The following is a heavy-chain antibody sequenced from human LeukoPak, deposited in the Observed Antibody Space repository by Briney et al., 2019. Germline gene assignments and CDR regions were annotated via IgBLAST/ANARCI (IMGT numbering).Heavy chain of an antibody. Sequence: GGSLRLSCAASGFTFSSYAMSWVRQAPGKGLEWVSGISGSGDNTYYADSVKGRFTISRDNSKNTLYVQVNSLGTGDMAAYYCAKGSYYDSSGSFYFDYWGQGTLVTVSS. CDR1: GFTFSSYA. CDR2: ISGSGDNT. V-gene: IGHV3-23*01. D-gene: IGHD3-22*01. CDR3: AKGSYYDSSGSFYFDY. J-gene: IGHJ4*02.